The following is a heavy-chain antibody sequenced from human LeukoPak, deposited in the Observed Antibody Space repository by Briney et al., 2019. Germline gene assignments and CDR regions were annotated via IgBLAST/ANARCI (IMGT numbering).Heavy chain of an antibody. J-gene: IGHJ3*02. Sequence: PSETLSLTCAVYGGSFSGYYWSWIRQPPGKGLEWIGEINHSGSTNYNPSLKSRVTISVDTSKNQFSLKLSSVTAADTAVYYCARGPAHYHAFDIWGQGTMVTVSS. CDR2: INHSGST. V-gene: IGHV4-34*01. D-gene: IGHD2-2*01. CDR3: ARGPAHYHAFDI. CDR1: GGSFSGYY.